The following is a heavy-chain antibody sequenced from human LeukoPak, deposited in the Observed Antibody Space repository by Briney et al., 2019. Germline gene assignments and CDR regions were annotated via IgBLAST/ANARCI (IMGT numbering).Heavy chain of an antibody. CDR1: GYTFTSYG. D-gene: IGHD2-15*01. V-gene: IGHV1-18*01. J-gene: IGHJ4*02. Sequence: GASVKVSCKASGYTFTSYGISWGRQAPGQGLEWMGWISAYNGNTNYAQKLQGRVTMTTDTSTSTAYMELRSLRSDDTAVYYCARWRGYCSGGSCPGFDYWGQGTLVTVSS. CDR3: ARWRGYCSGGSCPGFDY. CDR2: ISAYNGNT.